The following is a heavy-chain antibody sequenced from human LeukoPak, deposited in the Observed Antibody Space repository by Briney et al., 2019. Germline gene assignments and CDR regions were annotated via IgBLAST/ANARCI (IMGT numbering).Heavy chain of an antibody. CDR1: GFTFTNYA. Sequence: PGGSLRLSCAASGFTFTNYALHRVRQAPGKGLEWVAVISYDGTNKYYADSVKGRFTISRDNSKNTLSLQMNSLRAEDTALYYCARGFVLGAAKNYFDYWGQGALVTVSS. CDR2: ISYDGTNK. CDR3: ARGFVLGAAKNYFDY. D-gene: IGHD2-21*02. V-gene: IGHV3-30-3*01. J-gene: IGHJ4*02.